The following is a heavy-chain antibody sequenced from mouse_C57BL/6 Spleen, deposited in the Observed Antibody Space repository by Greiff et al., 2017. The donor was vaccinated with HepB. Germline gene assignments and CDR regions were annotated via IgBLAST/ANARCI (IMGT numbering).Heavy chain of an antibody. CDR2: IRNKANGYTT. CDR1: GFTFTDYY. Sequence: EVKLMESGGGLVQPGGSLSLSCAASGFTFTDYYMSWVRQPPGKALEWLGFIRNKANGYTTEYSASVKGRFTISRDNSQSILYLQMNALRAEDSATYYCARSLLTTVVAHWGQGTLVTVSA. V-gene: IGHV7-3*01. D-gene: IGHD1-1*01. J-gene: IGHJ3*01. CDR3: ARSLLTTVVAH.